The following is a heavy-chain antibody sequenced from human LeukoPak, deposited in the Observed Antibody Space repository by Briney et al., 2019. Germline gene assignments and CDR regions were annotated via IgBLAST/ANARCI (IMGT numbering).Heavy chain of an antibody. CDR1: GGSISGYY. J-gene: IGHJ6*03. D-gene: IGHD4-23*01. CDR3: ARGTDYGGNSGSIYYYYYMDV. Sequence: SETLSLTCTVSGGSISGYYWSWIRQPPGKGLEWIGYIYYSGSTNYNPSLKSRVTISVDTSKNQFSLKLSSVTAADTAVYYCARGTDYGGNSGSIYYYYYMDVWGKGTTVTVSS. CDR2: IYYSGST. V-gene: IGHV4-59*01.